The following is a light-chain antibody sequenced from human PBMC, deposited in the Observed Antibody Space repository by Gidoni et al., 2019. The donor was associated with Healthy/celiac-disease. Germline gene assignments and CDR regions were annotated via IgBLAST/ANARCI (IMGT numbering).Light chain of an antibody. CDR3: SSYTSSSYVV. J-gene: IGLJ2*01. V-gene: IGLV2-14*04. Sequence: TISCTGTSSDVGGYNYVSWYQQHPGKAPKLMIYDVSNRPSGVSNRFSGSKSGNTASLTISGLQAEDEADYYCSSYTSSSYVVFGGGTKLTVL. CDR2: DVS. CDR1: SSDVGGYNY.